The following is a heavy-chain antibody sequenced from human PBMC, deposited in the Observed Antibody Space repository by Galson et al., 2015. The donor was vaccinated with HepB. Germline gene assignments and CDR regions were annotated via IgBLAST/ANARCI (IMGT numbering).Heavy chain of an antibody. CDR2: ISGSGGST. Sequence: SLRLSCAASGLTFSSYAMSWVRQAPGKGLEWVSAISGSGGSTYYADSVKGRFTISRDNSKNTLYLQMNSLRAEDTAVYYCAKDVQGMVRGVIIPYGMDVWGQGTTVTVSS. D-gene: IGHD3-10*01. V-gene: IGHV3-23*01. CDR1: GLTFSSYA. CDR3: AKDVQGMVRGVIIPYGMDV. J-gene: IGHJ6*02.